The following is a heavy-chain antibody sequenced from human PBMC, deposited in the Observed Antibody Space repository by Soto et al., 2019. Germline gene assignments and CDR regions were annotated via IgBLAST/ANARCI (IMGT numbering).Heavy chain of an antibody. J-gene: IGHJ4*02. Sequence: QVQLQESGPGLVKPSETLSLTCTVSAGSVSGYYWSWIRQPPGKAPEWIGYVRYTGSTKYNPSLNHRVTISVAVSKTQFSLSLSSVTAVDTAVYYCTRHDGNYRNVLDYWGQGALVTVSS. CDR2: VRYTGST. CDR1: AGSVSGYY. V-gene: IGHV4-59*08. D-gene: IGHD4-17*01. CDR3: TRHDGNYRNVLDY.